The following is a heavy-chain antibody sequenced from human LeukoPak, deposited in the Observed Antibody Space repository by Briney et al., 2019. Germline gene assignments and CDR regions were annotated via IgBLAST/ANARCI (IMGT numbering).Heavy chain of an antibody. D-gene: IGHD3-3*01. CDR3: ARDFQSDFPNWFDP. CDR2: ITGSGAST. CDR1: GFTFNSYA. Sequence: GGSLRLSRAASGFTFNSYAMTWVRQAPGKGLEWVSAITGSGASTFYADSVKGRFIISRDNSKNTLHLQMNSLRAEDAAVYYCARDFQSDFPNWFDPWGQGALVTVSS. J-gene: IGHJ5*02. V-gene: IGHV3-23*01.